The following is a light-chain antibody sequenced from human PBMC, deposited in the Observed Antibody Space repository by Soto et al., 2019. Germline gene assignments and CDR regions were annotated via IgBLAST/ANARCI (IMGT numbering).Light chain of an antibody. V-gene: IGLV2-11*01. CDR2: DVH. Sequence: QSALTQPRSVSGSPGQSVTISCTGTSSDVAGYNYVSWYQQHPGKAPKLVIYDVHKRPSGVPDRFSGSRSGYTASLAISGLQAEDEADYFCCSYAGTYTFVFGGGTQLTVL. CDR3: CSYAGTYTFV. J-gene: IGLJ2*01. CDR1: SSDVAGYNY.